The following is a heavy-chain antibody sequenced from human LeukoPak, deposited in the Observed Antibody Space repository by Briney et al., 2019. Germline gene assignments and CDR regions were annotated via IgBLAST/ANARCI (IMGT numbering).Heavy chain of an antibody. V-gene: IGHV4-4*07. CDR2: FFTSESA. Sequence: SETLSLTCTVSGGSINTYYWSWVRQPAGKGLEWIGCFFTSESANYNPSLKSRVTISVDTSKNQYPLKLRSVTAADTAVYYCARDGVAGGFDYWGQGTLVTVSS. CDR3: ARDGVAGGFDY. D-gene: IGHD6-19*01. CDR1: GGSINTYY. J-gene: IGHJ4*02.